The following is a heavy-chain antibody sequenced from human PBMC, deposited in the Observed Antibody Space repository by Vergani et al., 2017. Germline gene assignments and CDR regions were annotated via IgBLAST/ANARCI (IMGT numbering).Heavy chain of an antibody. CDR1: GGSITTGGYY. V-gene: IGHV4-31*03. D-gene: IGHD3-3*01. CDR2: IYYSGST. CDR3: AVNFWSGYYFGRFYYYGMDV. J-gene: IGHJ6*02. Sequence: QVQLQESGPGLVKPSQTLSLTCTVSGGSITTGGYYWSWIRQHPGKGLEWIGYIYYSGSTYYNPSLKSRVTISVDTSKNQFSLKLSSVTAADTAVYYCAVNFWSGYYFGRFYYYGMDVWGQGTTVTVSS.